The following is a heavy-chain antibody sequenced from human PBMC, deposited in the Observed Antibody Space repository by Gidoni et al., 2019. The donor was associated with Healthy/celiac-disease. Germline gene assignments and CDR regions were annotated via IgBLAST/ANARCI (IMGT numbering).Heavy chain of an antibody. J-gene: IGHJ6*02. CDR1: GFTFADYA. CDR2: ISWNSGSI. V-gene: IGHV3-9*01. D-gene: IGHD7-27*01. Sequence: EVQLVESGGGLVQPGRSLRLSCAASGFTFADYAMHWVRQAPGKGLEWVSGISWNSGSIGYADSVKGRFTISRDNAKNSLYLQMNSLRAEDTALYYCAKDIGPPDLGYYYGMDVWGQGTTVTVSS. CDR3: AKDIGPPDLGYYYGMDV.